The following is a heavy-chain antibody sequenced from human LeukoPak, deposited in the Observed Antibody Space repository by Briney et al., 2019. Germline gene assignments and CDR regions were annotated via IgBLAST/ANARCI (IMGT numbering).Heavy chain of an antibody. CDR3: ARSHYGSGGPGAFDI. V-gene: IGHV4-4*02. Sequence: SETLSLTCAVSGGSISSSNWWSWVRQPPGKGLEWIGEIYHSGSTNYNPSLKSRVTISVDKSKNQFSLKLSSVTAADTAVYYCARSHYGSGGPGAFDIWGQGTMVTVSS. J-gene: IGHJ3*02. CDR1: GGSISSSNW. CDR2: IYHSGST. D-gene: IGHD3-10*01.